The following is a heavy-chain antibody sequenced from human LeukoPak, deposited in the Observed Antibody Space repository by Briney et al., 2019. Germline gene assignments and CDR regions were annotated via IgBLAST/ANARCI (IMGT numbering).Heavy chain of an antibody. Sequence: GGSLRVSCAASGFTFSSYGMHWVRQAPGKGLEWVAVIWYDGSNKYYADSVKGRFTISRDNSKNTLYLQMNSLRDEDTALYYCAKDSSYSSSSGDFDYWGQGTLVTVSS. CDR1: GFTFSSYG. CDR3: AKDSSYSSSSGDFDY. D-gene: IGHD6-6*01. V-gene: IGHV3-33*06. J-gene: IGHJ4*02. CDR2: IWYDGSNK.